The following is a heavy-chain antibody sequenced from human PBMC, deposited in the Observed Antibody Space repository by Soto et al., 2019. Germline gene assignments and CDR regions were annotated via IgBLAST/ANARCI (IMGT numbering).Heavy chain of an antibody. D-gene: IGHD3-9*01. CDR2: IIPIFGTA. CDR3: AREGDVLRHFDWLLSFDY. CDR1: GGTFSSYA. J-gene: IGHJ4*02. V-gene: IGHV1-69*01. Sequence: QVQLVQSGAEVKKPGSSVKVSCKASGGTFSSYAISWVRQAPGQGLEWMGGIIPIFGTANYAQKFQGRVTITADESTSTDYMELSSLRSEDTDVYYCAREGDVLRHFDWLLSFDYWGQGTLVTVSS.